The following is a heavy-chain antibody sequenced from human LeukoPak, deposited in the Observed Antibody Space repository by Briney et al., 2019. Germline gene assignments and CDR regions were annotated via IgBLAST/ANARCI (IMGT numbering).Heavy chain of an antibody. CDR1: GYTFTGYY. CDR3: ARAGYCSSTSCYDY. V-gene: IGHV1-2*04. D-gene: IGHD2-2*03. Sequence: ASVKVSCKASGYTFTGYYMHWVRQAPGQGLEWMGWINPNSGGTNYAQKFQGWVTMTRDTSISTAYMELSRLRSDDAAVYYCARAGYCSSTSCYDYWGQGTLVTVSS. CDR2: INPNSGGT. J-gene: IGHJ4*02.